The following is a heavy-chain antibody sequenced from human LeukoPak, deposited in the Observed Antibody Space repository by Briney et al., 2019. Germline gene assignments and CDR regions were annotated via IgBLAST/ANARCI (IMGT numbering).Heavy chain of an antibody. CDR2: ISYDGSNK. J-gene: IGHJ4*02. D-gene: IGHD2-2*01. Sequence: PGGSLRLSCAASGFTFSNYGMHWVRQAPGKGLGWVAFISYDGSNKYYADSVKGRFTISRDNSKNTLFLQMNSLRAEDTAVYYCAKSGPYCSSTSCNYFDYWGQGTLVTVSS. V-gene: IGHV3-30*18. CDR1: GFTFSNYG. CDR3: AKSGPYCSSTSCNYFDY.